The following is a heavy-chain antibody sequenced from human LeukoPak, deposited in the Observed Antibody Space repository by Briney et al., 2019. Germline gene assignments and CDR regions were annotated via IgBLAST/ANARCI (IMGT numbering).Heavy chain of an antibody. J-gene: IGHJ4*02. V-gene: IGHV3-11*04. CDR3: ASSNGVLDH. D-gene: IGHD2-8*01. CDR2: ISSRGTTT. CDR1: GFTFSDSY. Sequence: PGGSLRLSCAASGFTFSDSYMAWIRQAPGKGLEWVSYISSRGTTTYFADSVRGRFTVSRDNAKNSLYLQMNSLRAEDTAVYYCASSNGVLDHWGQGTLVTVSS.